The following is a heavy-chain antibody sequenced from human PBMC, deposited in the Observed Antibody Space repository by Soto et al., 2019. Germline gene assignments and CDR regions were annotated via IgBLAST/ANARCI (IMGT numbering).Heavy chain of an antibody. V-gene: IGHV1-3*01. CDR2: LNAGNGNT. CDR3: ARGPLRNWFDP. CDR1: GYTFTSYA. J-gene: IGHJ5*02. Sequence: ASVKVSCKASGYTFTSYAMHCVLQAPGQRLEWMGWLNAGNGNTKYSQKFQGRVTITKNTSASTAYMELSSLRSEDTAVYYCARGPLRNWFDPWGQGTLVTVSS. D-gene: IGHD5-12*01.